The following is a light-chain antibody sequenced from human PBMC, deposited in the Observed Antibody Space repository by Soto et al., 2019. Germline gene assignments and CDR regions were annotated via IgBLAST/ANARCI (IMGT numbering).Light chain of an antibody. V-gene: IGKV1-9*01. CDR2: GAS. CDR1: QGISSY. Sequence: DIQLTQSPSFLSASVGDRVTITCRASQGISSYLAWYQQKPGKAPKLLISGASTLQRGVPSRFSGSGSGTEFTLTTSSLQTEDFATYYCQHLKSYPCTFGQGTRLDIK. CDR3: QHLKSYPCT. J-gene: IGKJ5*01.